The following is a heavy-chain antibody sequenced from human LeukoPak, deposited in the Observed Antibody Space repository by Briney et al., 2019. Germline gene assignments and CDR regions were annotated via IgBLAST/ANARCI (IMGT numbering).Heavy chain of an antibody. Sequence: SGGSLRLSCAASGFTFSSYAMSWVRQAPGKGLEWVSAISGSGGSTYYADSVKGRFTISRDNAKNSLYLQMNSLRAEDTAVYYCARAEGAVAVYFDYWGQGTLVTVSS. V-gene: IGHV3-23*01. J-gene: IGHJ4*02. D-gene: IGHD6-19*01. CDR3: ARAEGAVAVYFDY. CDR1: GFTFSSYA. CDR2: ISGSGGST.